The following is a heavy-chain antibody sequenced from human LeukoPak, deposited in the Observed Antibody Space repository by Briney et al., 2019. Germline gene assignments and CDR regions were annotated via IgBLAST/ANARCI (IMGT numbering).Heavy chain of an antibody. CDR1: GFTFNSYS. D-gene: IGHD6-13*01. J-gene: IGHJ6*02. V-gene: IGHV3-30-3*01. CDR3: ARVLAAAGTPSYYYYGMDV. CDR2: ISYDGSNK. Sequence: GGSLRLSCAASGFTFNSYSMHWVRQAPGKGLEWVAVISYDGSNKYYADSVKGRFTISRDNSKNTLYLQMNSLRAEDTAVYYCARVLAAAGTPSYYYYGMDVWGQGTTVTVSS.